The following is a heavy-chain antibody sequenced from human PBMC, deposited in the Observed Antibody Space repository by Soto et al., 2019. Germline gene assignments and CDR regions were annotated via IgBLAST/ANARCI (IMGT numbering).Heavy chain of an antibody. J-gene: IGHJ2*01. CDR2: IIPIFGTA. V-gene: IGHV1-69*06. CDR1: EATFRNYA. Sequence: QVELVQSGAEVKKPGSSVKVSRQASEATFRNYAISWVRQAPGQGLEWMGGIIPIFGTANYAQKFQGRVTITADTSANTVSLELSSLRSEDTAVYYCASTKYDSSAYYYWYLGLWGRGTLVTVSS. D-gene: IGHD3-22*01. CDR3: ASTKYDSSAYYYWYLGL.